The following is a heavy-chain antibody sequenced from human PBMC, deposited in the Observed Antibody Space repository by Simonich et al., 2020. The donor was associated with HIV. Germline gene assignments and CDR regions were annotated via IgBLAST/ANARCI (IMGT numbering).Heavy chain of an antibody. CDR3: ARVLQFLYALDI. D-gene: IGHD3-3*01. V-gene: IGHV4-38-2*01. J-gene: IGHJ3*02. CDR1: GYSISSGYY. CDR2: IYHSAST. Sequence: QVQLQVSGPGLVKPSETLSLTCAVSGYSISSGYYWGWIRQPPGKWLEWIGSIYHSASTYYNPTLKRRVTISVDTSKNQFSLKLSSVTAADTAVYYCARVLQFLYALDIWGQGTMVTVSS.